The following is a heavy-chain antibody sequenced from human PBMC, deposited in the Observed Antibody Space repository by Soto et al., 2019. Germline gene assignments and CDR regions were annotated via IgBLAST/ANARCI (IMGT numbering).Heavy chain of an antibody. CDR1: GFTFSSYW. V-gene: IGHV3-7*01. Sequence: EVQLVESGGGLVQPGGSLRLSCAASGFTFSSYWMSWVRQAPGKGLEWVANIKQAGSEKYYVDSVKGRFTISRDNAENSLCLQMSSLRAEDTAVYYCARETVELATNGWGQGTLVTVSS. CDR3: ARETVELATNG. J-gene: IGHJ4*02. CDR2: IKQAGSEK. D-gene: IGHD5-12*01.